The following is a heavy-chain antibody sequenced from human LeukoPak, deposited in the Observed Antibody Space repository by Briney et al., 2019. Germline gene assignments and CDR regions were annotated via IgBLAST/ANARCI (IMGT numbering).Heavy chain of an antibody. CDR2: IIPILGIA. D-gene: IGHD3-10*01. CDR3: ARELGTMVREAPLY. J-gene: IGHJ4*02. V-gene: IGHV1-69*04. CDR1: GGTFSSYA. Sequence: ASVKVSCKASGGTFSSYAISWVRRAPGQGLEWMGRIIPILGIANYAQKFQGRVTITADKSTSTAYMELSSLRSEDTAVYYCARELGTMVREAPLYWGQGTLVTVSS.